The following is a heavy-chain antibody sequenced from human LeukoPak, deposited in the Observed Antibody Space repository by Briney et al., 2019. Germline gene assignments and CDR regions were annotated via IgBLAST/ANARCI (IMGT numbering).Heavy chain of an antibody. Sequence: SGTLSLTCAVSGGSISSSNWWSWVRQPPGKGLEWIGEIYHSGSTNYNPSLKSRVTISVDTSKNQFSLKLSSVTAADTAVYYCARLTYYYGSGSRIDKYYFDYWGQGTLVTVSS. D-gene: IGHD3-10*01. CDR2: IYHSGST. CDR1: GGSISSSNW. J-gene: IGHJ4*02. V-gene: IGHV4-4*02. CDR3: ARLTYYYGSGSRIDKYYFDY.